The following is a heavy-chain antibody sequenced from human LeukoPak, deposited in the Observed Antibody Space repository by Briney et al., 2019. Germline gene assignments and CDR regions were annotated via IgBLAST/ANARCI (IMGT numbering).Heavy chain of an antibody. CDR2: INPSGGST. V-gene: IGHV1-46*01. J-gene: IGHJ6*03. CDR3: ARQIRDGYNYYYYYYMDV. Sequence: ASVKVSCKASGYTFTSYYMHWVRQAPGQGLEWMGIINPSGGSTSYAQKFQGRVTMTRDMSTSTVYMELSSLRSEDTAVYYCARQIRDGYNYYYYYYMDVWGKGTTVTISS. D-gene: IGHD5-24*01. CDR1: GYTFTSYY.